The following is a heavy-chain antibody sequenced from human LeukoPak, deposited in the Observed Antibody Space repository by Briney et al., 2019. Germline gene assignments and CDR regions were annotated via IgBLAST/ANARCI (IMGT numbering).Heavy chain of an antibody. V-gene: IGHV3-21*01. CDR1: GFTFSSYS. D-gene: IGHD3-10*01. CDR2: ISSSSSYI. Sequence: GGSLRLSCAASGFTFSSYSMNWVRQAPGKGLEWASSISSSSSYIYYADSVKGRFTISRDNAKNSLYLQMNSLRAEDTAVYYCARDYYGSGSYDRFDYWGQGTLVTVSS. J-gene: IGHJ4*02. CDR3: ARDYYGSGSYDRFDY.